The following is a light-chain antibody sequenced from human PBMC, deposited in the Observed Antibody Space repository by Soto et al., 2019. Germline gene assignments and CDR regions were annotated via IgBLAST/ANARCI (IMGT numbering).Light chain of an antibody. J-gene: IGKJ1*01. Sequence: EIVMTQSPATLSVSPGERATLSCRASQSVSSNLAWYQQKPGQAPRLLIYGASTRATGIPARFSGSGSGTEFTLTISGLQSEDFAVYYCQQYNNWPVWTFGQGTKVDIK. CDR1: QSVSSN. V-gene: IGKV3-15*01. CDR2: GAS. CDR3: QQYNNWPVWT.